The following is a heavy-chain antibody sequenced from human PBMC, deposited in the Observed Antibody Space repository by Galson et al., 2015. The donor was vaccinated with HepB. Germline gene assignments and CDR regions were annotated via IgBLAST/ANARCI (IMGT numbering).Heavy chain of an antibody. J-gene: IGHJ4*02. D-gene: IGHD5-12*01. V-gene: IGHV5-51*01. CDR1: GYRISTYW. CDR2: IYLGDSNT. CDR3: ARGDSGFDS. Sequence: QSGAEVKKPGQSLKISCKGSGYRISTYWIAWVRQRPGKGLESMGIIYLGDSNTRYNPSFQGQVTISADKSINSVYVEWSSLEASDTAMYYCARGDSGFDSWGQGTLVTVSS.